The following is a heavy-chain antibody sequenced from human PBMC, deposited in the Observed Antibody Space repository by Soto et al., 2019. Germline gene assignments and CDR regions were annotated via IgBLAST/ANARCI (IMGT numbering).Heavy chain of an antibody. Sequence: GGSLRFSCAVTGFSFNNYAMNWVRQAPGKGLEWVSSISGGGTGTYSADAVKGRFTISSDKSRNTVYLQMSSLRADDTAVYYCAKGHYYDNVGNWVANQAFDSWGQGSLVTVSS. CDR1: GFSFNNYA. D-gene: IGHD3-22*01. CDR2: ISGGGTGT. CDR3: AKGHYYDNVGNWVANQAFDS. V-gene: IGHV3-23*01. J-gene: IGHJ4*02.